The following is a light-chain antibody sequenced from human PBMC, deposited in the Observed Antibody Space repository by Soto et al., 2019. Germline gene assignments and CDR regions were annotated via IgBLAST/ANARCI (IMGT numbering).Light chain of an antibody. V-gene: IGLV3-1*01. CDR2: QDS. J-gene: IGLJ3*02. CDR3: QAWDSSTWV. CDR1: KLGDKY. Sequence: SYELTQPPSVSVSPGQTASITCSGDKLGDKYACWYQQKPGQSPVLVIYQDSKRPSGIPERFSGSNSGNTATLTISGTQAVDEDDYYCQAWDSSTWVFGGGTKVTVL.